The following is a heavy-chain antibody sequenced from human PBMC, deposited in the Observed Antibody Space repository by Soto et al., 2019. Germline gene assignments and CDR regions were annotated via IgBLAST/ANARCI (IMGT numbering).Heavy chain of an antibody. V-gene: IGHV3-33*01. CDR3: ARDARACDGGWYPRGFDP. J-gene: IGHJ5*02. CDR1: GFTFSTYG. Sequence: PGGSLRLSCAASGFTFSTYGMHWVRQAPGKGLEWVAIIWYDGSNKYYADSVKGRFTISRDDSKNTLYLQMNSLRVEDTAVYFCARDARACDGGWYPRGFDPWGQGTRVTVGS. CDR2: IWYDGSNK. D-gene: IGHD6-19*01.